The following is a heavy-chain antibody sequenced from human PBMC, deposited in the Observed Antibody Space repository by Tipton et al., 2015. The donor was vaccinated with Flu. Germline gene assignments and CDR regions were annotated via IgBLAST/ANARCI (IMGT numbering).Heavy chain of an antibody. D-gene: IGHD3-10*01. Sequence: TLSLTCAVSGYSISSGYYWGWVRQPPGKGLEWIGTIYHSGSTYYNPSLKSRLTMSVDTSKNQFSLKLSSVTAADTAVYYCARHTGDSVRGVIDYWGLGTLVTVSS. V-gene: IGHV4-38-2*01. CDR1: GYSISSGYY. CDR3: ARHTGDSVRGVIDY. J-gene: IGHJ4*02. CDR2: IYHSGST.